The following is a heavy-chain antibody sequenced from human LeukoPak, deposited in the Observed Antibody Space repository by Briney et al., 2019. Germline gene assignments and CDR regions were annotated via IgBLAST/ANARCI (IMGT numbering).Heavy chain of an antibody. Sequence: GGSLRLSCAASGFTFSSYSMNWVRQAPGKGLEWVSSISSSSSYIYYADSVKGRFTISRDNAKNSLYLQMNSLRAEDTAVYYCARGALGSGYDLGYWGQGTLVTVSS. J-gene: IGHJ4*02. D-gene: IGHD5-12*01. CDR2: ISSSSSYI. CDR3: ARGALGSGYDLGY. V-gene: IGHV3-21*01. CDR1: GFTFSSYS.